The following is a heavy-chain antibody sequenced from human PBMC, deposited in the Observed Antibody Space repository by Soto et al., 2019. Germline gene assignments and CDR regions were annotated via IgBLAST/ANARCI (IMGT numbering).Heavy chain of an antibody. CDR1: KFSFSGYW. D-gene: IGHD1-26*01. Sequence: EMQLVESGGGLVQPGGSLRLSCAASKFSFSGYWMHWVRQAPGKGLMWVSRINSDGSVTTYADAVKGRFTISRDNAKNTVLLQISSLRAEDTADYYCARVATGSYDWFDPWGQGTLVTVSS. V-gene: IGHV3-74*01. CDR3: ARVATGSYDWFDP. CDR2: INSDGSVT. J-gene: IGHJ5*02.